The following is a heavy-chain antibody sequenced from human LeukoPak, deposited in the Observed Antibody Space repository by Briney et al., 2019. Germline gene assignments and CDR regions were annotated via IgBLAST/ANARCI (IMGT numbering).Heavy chain of an antibody. CDR3: ARVRGYCSSTSCHPPDY. Sequence: PGGSLRLSCAVSGFTISIYAMSWVRQAPGKGLEWVAIISYDGSNKYYADSVKGRFTISRDNSKNTLYLQMNSLRAEDTAVYYCARVRGYCSSTSCHPPDYWGQGTLVTVSS. CDR1: GFTISIYA. D-gene: IGHD2-2*01. CDR2: ISYDGSNK. V-gene: IGHV3-30*03. J-gene: IGHJ4*02.